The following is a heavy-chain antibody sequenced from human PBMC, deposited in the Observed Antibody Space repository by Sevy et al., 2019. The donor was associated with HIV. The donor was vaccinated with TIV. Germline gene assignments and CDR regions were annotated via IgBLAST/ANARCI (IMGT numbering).Heavy chain of an antibody. CDR2: FSVYGET. D-gene: IGHD3-10*01. CDR1: GYTFNNYG. V-gene: IGHV1-18*01. CDR3: ARGLYFDFGAY. J-gene: IGHJ4*02. Sequence: ASVKVSCKTSGYTFNNYGISWVREAPGQGLEWMGWFSVYGETNYAQKVQDRLTVTTDTSTATAYMELRSLRSDDTAVYYCARGLYFDFGAYWGQGTLVTVSS.